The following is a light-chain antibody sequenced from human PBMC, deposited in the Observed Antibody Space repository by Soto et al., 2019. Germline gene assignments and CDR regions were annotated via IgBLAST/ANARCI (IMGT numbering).Light chain of an antibody. Sequence: QSALSQPPSASGSPGQSVTISCTGTSSDVGGYNYVSWYQQHPGKAPKLMIYEVSKRPSGVPDRFSGSKSGNTASLTVSGLQPEDDSNYYCSSYAGRNNVVFGGGTKLTVL. CDR2: EVS. J-gene: IGLJ2*01. CDR3: SSYAGRNNVV. CDR1: SSDVGGYNY. V-gene: IGLV2-8*01.